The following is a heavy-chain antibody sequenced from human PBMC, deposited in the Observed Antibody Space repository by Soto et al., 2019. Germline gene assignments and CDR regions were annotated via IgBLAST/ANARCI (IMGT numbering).Heavy chain of an antibody. V-gene: IGHV1-69*13. CDR1: GGTFSSYS. D-gene: IGHD2-2*01. J-gene: IGHJ5*02. Sequence: SVKVSCKASGGTFSSYSISWVRQAPGQGLEWMGGIIPIFGTANYAQKFQGRVTITADESTSTAYMELSSLRSEDTAVYYCANHKPGTSWFDPWGQGTLVTVSS. CDR3: ANHKPGTSWFDP. CDR2: IIPIFGTA.